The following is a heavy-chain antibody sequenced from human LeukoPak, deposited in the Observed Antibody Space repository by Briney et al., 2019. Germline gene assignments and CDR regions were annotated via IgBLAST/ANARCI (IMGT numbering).Heavy chain of an antibody. Sequence: GGSLRLSCAASGFTFSSYSMNWVRQAPGKGLEWVSVIYSGGSTYYADSVKGRFTISRDNSKNTLYLQMNSLRAEDTAVYYCASSDSKNWGQGTLVTVSS. V-gene: IGHV3-53*01. CDR1: GFTFSSYS. D-gene: IGHD3-22*01. J-gene: IGHJ4*02. CDR3: ASSDSKN. CDR2: IYSGGST.